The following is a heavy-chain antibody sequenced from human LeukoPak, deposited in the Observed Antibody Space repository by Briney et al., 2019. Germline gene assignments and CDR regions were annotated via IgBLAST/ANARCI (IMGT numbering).Heavy chain of an antibody. V-gene: IGHV1-18*01. CDR3: AREFRVIVATIRNYGMDV. J-gene: IGHJ6*02. Sequence: GASVKVSCKASGYTFTSYGISWVRRAPGQGLEWMGWISAYNGNTNYAQKLQGRVTMTTDTSTSTAYMELRSLRSDDTAVYYCAREFRVIVATIRNYGMDVWGQGTTVTVSS. D-gene: IGHD5-12*01. CDR2: ISAYNGNT. CDR1: GYTFTSYG.